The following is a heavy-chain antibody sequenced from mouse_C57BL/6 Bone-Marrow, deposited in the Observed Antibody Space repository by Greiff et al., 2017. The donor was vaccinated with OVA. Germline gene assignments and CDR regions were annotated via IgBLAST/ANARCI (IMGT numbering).Heavy chain of an antibody. CDR2: ISDGGSYT. J-gene: IGHJ3*01. V-gene: IGHV5-4*01. Sequence: EVQLVESGGGLVKPGGSLKLSCAASGFTFSSYAMSWVRQTPEKRLEWVATISDGGSYTYYPDNVKGRFTISRDNAKNNLYLQMSHMKSEDTAMYYCARDFTTVVATRAWFAYWGQGTLVTVSA. CDR1: GFTFSSYA. D-gene: IGHD1-1*01. CDR3: ARDFTTVVATRAWFAY.